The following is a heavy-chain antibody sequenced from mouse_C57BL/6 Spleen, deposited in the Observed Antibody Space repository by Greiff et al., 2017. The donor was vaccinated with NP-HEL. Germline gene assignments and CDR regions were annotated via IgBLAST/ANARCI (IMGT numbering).Heavy chain of an antibody. Sequence: QVQLQQPGAELVKPGASVKLSCKASGYTFTSYWMHWVKQRPGQGLEWIGMIHPNSGSTNYNEKFKSKATLTVDKSSSTAYMQLSSLTSEDSAVYYCVKRDYAWFAYWGQGTLVTVSA. CDR3: VKRDYAWFAY. CDR2: IHPNSGST. CDR1: GYTFTSYW. D-gene: IGHD2-4*01. V-gene: IGHV1-64*01. J-gene: IGHJ3*01.